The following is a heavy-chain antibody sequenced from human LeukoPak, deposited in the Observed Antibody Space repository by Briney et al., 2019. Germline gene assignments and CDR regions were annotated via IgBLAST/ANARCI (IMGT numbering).Heavy chain of an antibody. V-gene: IGHV3-23*01. Sequence: GGALRLSCAASGFTFSSHAMGWVRQAPGKGLEWVSSITGSGASTYYGDSVKGRFTISRDNSKNTLYLQMNRLRAEDTAVYYCAKDGGGSLEWLPPMDVWGQGTTVTVSS. CDR3: AKDGGGSLEWLPPMDV. J-gene: IGHJ6*02. CDR2: ITGSGAST. D-gene: IGHD3-3*01. CDR1: GFTFSSHA.